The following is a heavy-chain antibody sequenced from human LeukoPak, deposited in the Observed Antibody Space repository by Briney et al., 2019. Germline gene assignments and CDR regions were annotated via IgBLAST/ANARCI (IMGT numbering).Heavy chain of an antibody. Sequence: ASVKVSCKASGYTFTGYYMHWVRQAPGQGLEWMGWNNPNSGGTNYAQKFQGRVTMTRDTSISTAYMELSRLRSDDTAVYYCARAARVATVVIYWGQGTLVTVSS. CDR1: GYTFTGYY. CDR3: ARAARVATVVIY. D-gene: IGHD4-23*01. V-gene: IGHV1-2*02. CDR2: NNPNSGGT. J-gene: IGHJ4*02.